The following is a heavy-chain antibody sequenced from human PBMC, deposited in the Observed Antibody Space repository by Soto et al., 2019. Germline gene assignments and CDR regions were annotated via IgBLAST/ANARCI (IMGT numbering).Heavy chain of an antibody. Sequence: QLQLQESGPRLVKPSETLSLTCTVSGGSVSNNNYYWGWIRQPPGKGLEGIGDIYYSGSTYYNPSLKSRVTISVDTSKNQFSLKLRSVTAADTAVYYCARHTMGSSRLIDYWGQGALVTVSS. CDR3: ARHTMGSSRLIDY. CDR2: IYYSGST. J-gene: IGHJ4*02. V-gene: IGHV4-39*01. CDR1: GGSVSNNNYY. D-gene: IGHD1-26*01.